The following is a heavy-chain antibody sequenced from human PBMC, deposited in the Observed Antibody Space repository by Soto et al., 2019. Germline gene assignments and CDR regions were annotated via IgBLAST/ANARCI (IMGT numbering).Heavy chain of an antibody. CDR3: ARDPALRYSSSWDAAFWFDP. CDR1: GFTFSNYW. Sequence: GGSLRLSCAASGFTFSNYWMSWVRQAPGKGLEWVANIKQDGSEKYYVDSVKGRFTLSRDNAKNKLYLQMNSLRAEDTAVYYCARDPALRYSSSWDAAFWFDPWGQGTLVTVSS. CDR2: IKQDGSEK. J-gene: IGHJ5*02. V-gene: IGHV3-7*01. D-gene: IGHD6-13*01.